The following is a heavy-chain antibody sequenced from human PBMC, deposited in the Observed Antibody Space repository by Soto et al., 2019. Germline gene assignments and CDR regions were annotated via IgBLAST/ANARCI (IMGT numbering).Heavy chain of an antibody. CDR3: ARGADYDSSGYYYIGY. D-gene: IGHD3-22*01. CDR1: GDSVSSNGAA. Sequence: PSQTLSLTCGISGDSVSSNGAAWHWIRQSPSRGLERLGRTYYRSKWYNDYAVSVKSRITINPDTSKNQFSPQLNSVTPEDTAVYYCARGADYDSSGYYYIGYWGQGTLVTVSS. V-gene: IGHV6-1*01. CDR2: TYYRSKWYN. J-gene: IGHJ4*02.